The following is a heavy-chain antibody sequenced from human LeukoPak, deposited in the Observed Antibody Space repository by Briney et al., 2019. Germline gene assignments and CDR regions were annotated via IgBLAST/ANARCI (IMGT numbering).Heavy chain of an antibody. V-gene: IGHV3-30*19. CDR2: ISYDGSNK. CDR3: ARPPGVGATYYYYYMDV. CDR1: GFTFSYYG. D-gene: IGHD1-26*01. J-gene: IGHJ6*03. Sequence: GGSLRLSCAASGFTFSYYGMHWVRQAPGKGLEWVAVISYDGSNKYYADSVKGRFTISRDNSKNTLYLQMNSLRAEDTAVYYCARPPGVGATYYYYYMDVWGKGTTVTVSS.